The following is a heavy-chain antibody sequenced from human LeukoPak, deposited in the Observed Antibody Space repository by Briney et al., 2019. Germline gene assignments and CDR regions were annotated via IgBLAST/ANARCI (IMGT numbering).Heavy chain of an antibody. J-gene: IGHJ4*02. V-gene: IGHV3-21*01. CDR2: ISSSSYI. CDR3: ARDLEGVGSNQFDY. Sequence: GGSLRLSCAASGFTFSSYSMNWVRQAPGKGLEWVSSISSSSYIYYADSVKGRFTISRDNAKNSLYLQMNSLRAEDTAVYYCARDLEGVGSNQFDYWGQGTLVTVSS. D-gene: IGHD1-14*01. CDR1: GFTFSSYS.